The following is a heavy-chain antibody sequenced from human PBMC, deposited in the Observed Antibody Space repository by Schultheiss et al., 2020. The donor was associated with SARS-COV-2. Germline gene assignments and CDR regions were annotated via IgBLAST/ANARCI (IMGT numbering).Heavy chain of an antibody. Sequence: GGSLRLSCAASGFTVSSNYMSWVRQAPGKGLEWVSVIYSGGSTYYADSVKGRFTISRDNSKNTLYLQMNSLRAEDTAVYYCASVSGSYTDNWFDPWGQGTLVTVSS. J-gene: IGHJ5*02. CDR3: ASVSGSYTDNWFDP. CDR1: GFTVSSNY. D-gene: IGHD1-26*01. V-gene: IGHV3-66*01. CDR2: IYSGGST.